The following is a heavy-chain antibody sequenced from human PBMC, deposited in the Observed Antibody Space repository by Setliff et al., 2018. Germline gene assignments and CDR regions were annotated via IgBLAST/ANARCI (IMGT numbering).Heavy chain of an antibody. D-gene: IGHD6-19*01. J-gene: IGHJ3*02. CDR1: GFSFTSYG. CDR2: ITTSGSTI. CDR3: ASHEPWLWNAFDI. Sequence: PGGSLRLSCAASGFSFTSYGMHWVRQAPGKGLEWISYITTSGSTIYYADSVKGRFTISRDNAKNSLYLQMNSLRAEDTAVYYCASHEPWLWNAFDIWGQGTMVTVSS. V-gene: IGHV3-48*03.